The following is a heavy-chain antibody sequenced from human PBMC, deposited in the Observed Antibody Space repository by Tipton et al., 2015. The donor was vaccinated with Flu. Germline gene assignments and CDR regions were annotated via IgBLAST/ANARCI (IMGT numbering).Heavy chain of an antibody. J-gene: IGHJ5*02. CDR3: ARDLVGAPTRFDP. V-gene: IGHV1-18*04. CDR1: GYSFDTYG. D-gene: IGHD2-8*02. Sequence: QVQLVQSGAEVKKPGASVKVSCKTSGYSFDTYGISWVRQAPGQGLEWLGWISGYTGKTSYAQKFQGRVTVTTDTSTNTVYMELTSLRSDDTAIYYCARDLVGAPTRFDPWGQGTLVTVSS. CDR2: ISGYTGKT.